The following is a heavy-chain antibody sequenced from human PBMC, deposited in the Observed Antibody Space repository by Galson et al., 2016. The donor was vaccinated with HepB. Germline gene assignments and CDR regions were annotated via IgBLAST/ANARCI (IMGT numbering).Heavy chain of an antibody. CDR1: DDSISSSSYY. V-gene: IGHV4-39*07. CDR2: FFYSGSS. CDR3: ARAVVRGVIIAPKHQYFDY. D-gene: IGHD3-10*01. Sequence: ETLSLTCTVSDDSISSSSYYWGWIRQPPGKGLEWIGSFFYSGSSYYNPSLKSRVTISVDTSKNHFSLKLSSVTAADTAVYYCARAVVRGVIIAPKHQYFDYWGQGTLVTVSS. J-gene: IGHJ4*02.